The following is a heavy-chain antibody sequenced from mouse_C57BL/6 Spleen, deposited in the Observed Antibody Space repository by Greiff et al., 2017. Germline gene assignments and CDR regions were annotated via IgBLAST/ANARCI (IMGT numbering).Heavy chain of an antibody. J-gene: IGHJ2*01. D-gene: IGHD1-1*01. CDR3: TRYYYGSSYAFDY. V-gene: IGHV14-4*01. CDR2: IDPENGDT. Sequence: VQLKESGAELVRPGASVKLSCTASGFNIKDDYMHWVKQRPEQGLEWIGWIDPENGDTEYASKFQGKATITADTSSNTAYLQLSSLTSEDTAVYYCTRYYYGSSYAFDYWGQGTTLTVSS. CDR1: GFNIKDDY.